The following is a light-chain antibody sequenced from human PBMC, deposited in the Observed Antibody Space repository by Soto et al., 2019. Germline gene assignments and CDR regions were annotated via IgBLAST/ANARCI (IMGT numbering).Light chain of an antibody. J-gene: IGKJ4*01. CDR3: QQATSFPLT. CDR2: AAT. CDR1: QPISIW. V-gene: IGKV1-12*01. Sequence: DIPMTQSPSSVSASVGDRVTITCRASQPISIWLAWYQQKPGTAPKLVISAATTLASGVTSRFSGSRSGTDFTLTISSLQAEDFAAYYCQQATSFPLTFGGGTKVE.